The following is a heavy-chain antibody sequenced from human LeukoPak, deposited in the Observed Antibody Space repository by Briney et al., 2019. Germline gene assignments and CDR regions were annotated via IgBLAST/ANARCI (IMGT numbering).Heavy chain of an antibody. CDR3: ARGEDYYDSSGPNPLFDY. J-gene: IGHJ4*02. D-gene: IGHD3-22*01. V-gene: IGHV4-30-2*01. CDR1: GGSISSGGYS. Sequence: SETLSLTCAVSGGSISSGGYSWSWIRQPPGKGLEWIGYIYHSGSTYYNPSLKSRVTISVDRSKNQFSLKLSSVTAADTAVYYCARGEDYYDSSGPNPLFDYWGQGTLVTVSS. CDR2: IYHSGST.